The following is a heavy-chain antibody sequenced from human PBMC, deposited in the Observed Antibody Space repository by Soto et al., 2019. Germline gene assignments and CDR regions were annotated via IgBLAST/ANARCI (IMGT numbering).Heavy chain of an antibody. Sequence: QAQLVQSGTEVKMPGASVKVSCKASGYTFSGYYMHWVRQVPGQGLEWMGWINSRTGVTNYAQKFQSWVTMTRDTSISTAYMEVTRLKSDDTAVYYCARDGGEYGDYDYWGQGTLVTVSS. V-gene: IGHV1-2*04. CDR1: GYTFSGYY. D-gene: IGHD4-17*01. CDR3: ARDGGEYGDYDY. CDR2: INSRTGVT. J-gene: IGHJ4*02.